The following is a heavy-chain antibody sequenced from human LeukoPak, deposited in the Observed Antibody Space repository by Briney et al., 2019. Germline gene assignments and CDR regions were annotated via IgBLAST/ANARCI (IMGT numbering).Heavy chain of an antibody. CDR2: IIPILGIA. CDR3: ASGHDYGDYDY. CDR1: GGTFSSYA. V-gene: IGHV1-69*04. Sequence: GSSVKVSCKASGGTFSSYAISWVRQAPGQGLEWMGRIIPILGIANYAQKFRGRVTITADKSTSTAYMELSSLRSEDTAVYYCASGHDYGDYDYWGQGTLVTVSS. D-gene: IGHD4-17*01. J-gene: IGHJ4*02.